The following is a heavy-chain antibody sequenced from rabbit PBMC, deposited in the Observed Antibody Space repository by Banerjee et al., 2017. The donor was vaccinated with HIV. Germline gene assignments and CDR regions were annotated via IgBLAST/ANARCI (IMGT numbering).Heavy chain of an antibody. V-gene: IGHV1S21*01. Sequence: EQLVESGGGLVQPGGSLKLSCKASGFDFSSYGVSWVRQAPGKGLEWIGYITYGGSTFYASWAKGRFTISRTSTTVDLKMTSLTAADTATYFCARGYGGYAGYDYTNLWGPGTLVTVS. CDR3: ARGYGGYAGYDYTNL. J-gene: IGHJ4*01. CDR2: ITYGGST. CDR1: GFDFSSYG. D-gene: IGHD4-2*01.